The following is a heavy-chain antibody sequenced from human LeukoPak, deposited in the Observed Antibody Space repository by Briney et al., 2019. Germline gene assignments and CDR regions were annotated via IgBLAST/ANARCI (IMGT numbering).Heavy chain of an antibody. Sequence: TGGSLRLSCAASGFSFSSFSMNWVRQAPGKGLEWVSYISGGSSFTYYVDSVKGRFTISRDNAKNSLYLQMNSLRAEDTAVYYCARDLGYSSGPNYWGQGTRVTVSS. CDR3: ARDLGYSSGPNY. J-gene: IGHJ4*02. CDR2: ISGGSSFT. V-gene: IGHV3-21*01. CDR1: GFSFSSFS. D-gene: IGHD6-19*01.